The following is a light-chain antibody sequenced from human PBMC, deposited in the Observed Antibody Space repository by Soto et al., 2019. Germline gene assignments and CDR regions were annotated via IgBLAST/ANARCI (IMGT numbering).Light chain of an antibody. J-gene: IGKJ3*01. CDR1: QGITRY. CDR2: GAS. Sequence: DIQLTQSPSFLSASVGDRVTITCRASQGITRYLPWYQQKPGRAPKLLIYGASNLQSGVPSRFSGSGSGTEFTLTVSSLQPEDFATYYCQQLDSNPYTFGPGTKVDIK. V-gene: IGKV1-9*01. CDR3: QQLDSNPYT.